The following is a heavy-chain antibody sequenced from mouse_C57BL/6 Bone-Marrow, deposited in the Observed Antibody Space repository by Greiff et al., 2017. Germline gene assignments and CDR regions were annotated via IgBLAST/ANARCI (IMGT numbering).Heavy chain of an antibody. J-gene: IGHJ2*01. CDR1: GYAFSSSW. CDR2: IYPGDGDT. V-gene: IGHV1-82*01. CDR3: AIYDYDAGDY. Sequence: LQESGPELVKPGASVKISCKASGYAFSSSWMNWVKQRPGKGLEWIGRIYPGDGDTNYNGKFKGKATLTADKSSSTAYMQLSSLTSEDSAVYFCAIYDYDAGDYWGQGTTLTVSS. D-gene: IGHD2-4*01.